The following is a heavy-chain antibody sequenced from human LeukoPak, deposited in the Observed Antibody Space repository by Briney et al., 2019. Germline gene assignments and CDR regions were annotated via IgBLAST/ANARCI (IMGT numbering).Heavy chain of an antibody. D-gene: IGHD3-22*01. J-gene: IGHJ4*02. Sequence: ASVKVSCKASGYTFTSYAMHWVRQAPGQRLEWMGWINAGNGNTKYSQKFQGRVTITRDTSASTAYMELSSLRSEDTAVYYCARDVFTYYYDSSGYRDYWGQGTLVTVSS. CDR2: INAGNGNT. V-gene: IGHV1-3*01. CDR3: ARDVFTYYYDSSGYRDY. CDR1: GYTFTSYA.